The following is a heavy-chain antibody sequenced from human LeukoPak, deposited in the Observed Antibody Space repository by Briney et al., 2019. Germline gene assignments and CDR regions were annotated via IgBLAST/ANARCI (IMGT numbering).Heavy chain of an antibody. CDR1: GFTFSSYG. CDR3: AKDNCSGGSCYFDY. V-gene: IGHV3-30*18. Sequence: GRSVRLSCAASGFTFSSYGMHWVRQAPGKGLGWVAVISYDGSNKYYADSVKGRFTISRDNSKNKLYMQMNSLRAEDTAVYYCAKDNCSGGSCYFDYWGQGTLVTVSS. J-gene: IGHJ4*02. D-gene: IGHD2-15*01. CDR2: ISYDGSNK.